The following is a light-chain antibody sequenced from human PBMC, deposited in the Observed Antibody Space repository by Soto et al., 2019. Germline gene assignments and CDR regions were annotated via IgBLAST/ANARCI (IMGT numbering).Light chain of an antibody. Sequence: QSVLTQPASVSGSPGQSITISYTGTSSDVGGYNYVSWYQQHPGKAPKLMIYEVSNRPSGVSNRFSGSKSGNTASLTISGLQAEDEADYYCSSHTNSNTVVFGGGTKLTVL. CDR2: EVS. CDR3: SSHTNSNTVV. V-gene: IGLV2-14*01. J-gene: IGLJ2*01. CDR1: SSDVGGYNY.